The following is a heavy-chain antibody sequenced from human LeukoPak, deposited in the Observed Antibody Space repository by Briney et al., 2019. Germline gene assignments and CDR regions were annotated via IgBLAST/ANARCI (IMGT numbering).Heavy chain of an antibody. CDR3: ARHLTGIGY. CDR1: GGSISSSSYY. Sequence: KPSEALSLTCTVSGGSISSSSYYWGWIRQPPGKGLEWIGSIYYSGSTYYNPSLKSRVTISVDTSKNQFSLKLSSVTAADTAVYYCARHLTGIGYWGQGTLVTVSS. D-gene: IGHD7-27*01. J-gene: IGHJ4*02. CDR2: IYYSGST. V-gene: IGHV4-39*01.